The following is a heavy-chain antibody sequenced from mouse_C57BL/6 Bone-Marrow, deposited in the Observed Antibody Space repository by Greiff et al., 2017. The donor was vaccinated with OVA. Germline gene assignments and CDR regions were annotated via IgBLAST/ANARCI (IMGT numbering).Heavy chain of an antibody. J-gene: IGHJ1*03. CDR1: GYTFTSYS. V-gene: IGHV1-69*01. Sequence: QVQLQQSGAELVMPGASVKLSCKASGYTFTSYSIHWVKQRPGQGLEWIGEIDPADSYTNYNQKFKVKSTLTVDKSSSTAYMQLSSLTSEDSAVYYCAREGNYYGSSYWCFDVWGTGTTVTVSS. CDR3: AREGNYYGSSYWCFDV. CDR2: IDPADSYT. D-gene: IGHD1-1*01.